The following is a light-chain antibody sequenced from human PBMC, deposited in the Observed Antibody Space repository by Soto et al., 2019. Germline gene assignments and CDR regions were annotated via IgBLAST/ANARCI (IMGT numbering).Light chain of an antibody. Sequence: DIQMTQSPSSVSASVGDRVTITCRASQGISRWLAWYQQKPGKATNLLIYAASSLQSGVPSRFSGSGSGTDFTLTIISLQPEDFATYYCQQANSLPPTFGQGTRLEIK. CDR2: AAS. V-gene: IGKV1D-12*01. CDR3: QQANSLPPT. J-gene: IGKJ5*01. CDR1: QGISRW.